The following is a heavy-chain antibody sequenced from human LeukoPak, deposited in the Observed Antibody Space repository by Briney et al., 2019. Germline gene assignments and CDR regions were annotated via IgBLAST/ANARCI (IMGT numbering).Heavy chain of an antibody. CDR1: GYTFTGYY. D-gene: IGHD4-17*01. CDR3: ARRDYGDYGVVYDY. Sequence: ASVKVSCKASGYTFTGYYMHWVRQAPGQGLEWMGWINPNSGGTNYAQKFQGRVTMTRDMSISTAYMELSRLRSDDTAVYYCARRDYGDYGVVYDYWGQGTLVTVSS. CDR2: INPNSGGT. V-gene: IGHV1-2*02. J-gene: IGHJ4*02.